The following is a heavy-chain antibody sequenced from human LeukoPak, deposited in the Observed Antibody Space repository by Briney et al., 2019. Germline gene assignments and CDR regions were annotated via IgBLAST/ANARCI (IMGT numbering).Heavy chain of an antibody. J-gene: IGHJ4*02. CDR3: ARQGYCGGDCYRGFDY. CDR1: GYSFTSYW. Sequence: GESLKISCKGSGYSFTSYWIGWVRQMPRKGLEWMGIIYPGDSDTRYSPSFQGQVTISADKSISTAYLQWSSLKASDTAMYYCARQGYCGGDCYRGFDYWGQGTLVTVSS. D-gene: IGHD2-21*02. V-gene: IGHV5-51*01. CDR2: IYPGDSDT.